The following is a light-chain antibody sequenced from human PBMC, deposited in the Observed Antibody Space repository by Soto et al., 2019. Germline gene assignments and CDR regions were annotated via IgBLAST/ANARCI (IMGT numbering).Light chain of an antibody. V-gene: IGKV1-12*01. J-gene: IGKJ4*01. CDR1: QGRSSW. CDR2: TVS. Sequence: DIQMTQSPSSVSASVGDRVTINCRASQGRSSWLAWYQQKSGEAPKLLIYTVSSLQSGHPSRFSRSGSGTDFPLTISSLQPEDFATYYCQPSYTSPLTVGGGTKVEIK. CDR3: QPSYTSPLT.